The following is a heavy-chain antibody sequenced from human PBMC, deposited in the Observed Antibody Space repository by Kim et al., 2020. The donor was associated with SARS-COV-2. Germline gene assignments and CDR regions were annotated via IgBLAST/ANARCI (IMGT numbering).Heavy chain of an antibody. J-gene: IGHJ6*03. Sequence: SETLSLTCAVYGGSFSGYYWSWIRQPPGKGLEWFGEINHSGSTNYNPSLKSRVTISVDTSKNQFSLKLSSVTAADTAVYYCARGGGSGFTGYYYYMDVWGRGTTVTVSS. D-gene: IGHD5-12*01. V-gene: IGHV4-34*01. CDR2: INHSGST. CDR3: ARGGGSGFTGYYYYMDV. CDR1: GGSFSGYY.